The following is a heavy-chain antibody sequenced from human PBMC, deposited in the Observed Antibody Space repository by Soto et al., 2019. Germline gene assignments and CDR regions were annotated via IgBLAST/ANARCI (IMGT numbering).Heavy chain of an antibody. CDR2: ISGDGSST. V-gene: IGHV3-74*01. CDR1: EFTFRSYW. Sequence: QPGGSLRLSCAASEFTFRSYWMHWVRQSPGKGLVWVSRISGDGSSTNYADSVKGRFTISRDNAKNTVYLQIDSLRAEDTAVYYCARSLPGTYGAFDLWGQGTMVPV. CDR3: ARSLPGTYGAFDL. D-gene: IGHD1-7*01. J-gene: IGHJ3*01.